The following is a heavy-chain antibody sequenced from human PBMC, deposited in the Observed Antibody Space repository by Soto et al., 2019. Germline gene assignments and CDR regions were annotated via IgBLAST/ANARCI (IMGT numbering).Heavy chain of an antibody. CDR3: TTEVWFGGFDP. J-gene: IGHJ5*02. Sequence: GGSLRLSCAASGFTFSNAWMNWVRQAPGKGLEWVGRIKSKTDGGTTDYAAPGKGRFPISRDDSKNTLYLQMNSLKTEDTAVYYCTTEVWFGGFDPWGQGTLVTVSS. CDR1: GFTFSNAW. D-gene: IGHD3-10*01. CDR2: IKSKTDGGTT. V-gene: IGHV3-15*07.